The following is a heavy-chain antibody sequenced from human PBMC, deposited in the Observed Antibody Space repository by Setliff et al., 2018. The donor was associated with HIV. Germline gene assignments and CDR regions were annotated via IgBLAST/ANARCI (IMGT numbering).Heavy chain of an antibody. CDR1: GFTFSDYA. CDR2: IYHSGTT. V-gene: IGHV4-38-2*01. Sequence: ESLKISCATSGFTFSDYAMIWVRQTPGKGLEWVGSIYHSGTTYYNPSLKSRVTISVDTSKNQFSLKLSSVTAADTAVYHCARRNSGWYDAFDIWGQGTMVTVSS. D-gene: IGHD6-19*01. CDR3: ARRNSGWYDAFDI. J-gene: IGHJ3*02.